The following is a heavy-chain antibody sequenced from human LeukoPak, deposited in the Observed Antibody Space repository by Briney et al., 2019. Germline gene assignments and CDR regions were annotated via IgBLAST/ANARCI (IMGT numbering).Heavy chain of an antibody. CDR1: GYTFTGYY. J-gene: IGHJ4*02. CDR3: ARASGDYVWGSYRYNPTFDY. Sequence: ASVKVSCKASGYTFTGYYMHWVRQAPGQGLEWMGRINPNSGGTNYAQKFQGWVTMTRDTSISTAYMELSRLRSDDTAVYYCARASGDYVWGSYRYNPTFDYWGQGTLVTVSS. V-gene: IGHV1-2*04. D-gene: IGHD3-16*02. CDR2: INPNSGGT.